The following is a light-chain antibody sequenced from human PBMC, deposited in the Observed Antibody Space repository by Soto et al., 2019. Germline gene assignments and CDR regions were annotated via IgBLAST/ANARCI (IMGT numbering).Light chain of an antibody. J-gene: IGKJ5*01. V-gene: IGKV3-11*01. CDR2: DAS. CDR1: QSVSSN. Sequence: DIVMTQSPATLSVSPGERATLSCRASQSVSSNLAWYQQKPGQAPRLLIYDASNRATGIPARFSGSGSGTDFTLTISRLEPEDFAVYYCQQRSNWPITFGQGTRLEI. CDR3: QQRSNWPIT.